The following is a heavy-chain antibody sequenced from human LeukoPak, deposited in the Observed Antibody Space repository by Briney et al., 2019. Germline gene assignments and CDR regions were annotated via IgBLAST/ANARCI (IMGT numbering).Heavy chain of an antibody. V-gene: IGHV3-23*01. Sequence: GRSLRLSCAASGFTFSSYGMHWVRQAPGKGLEWVSATSGSGGSRYYADSVKGRFTISRDNPKNALYLEMNSLRAEDTAVYYCAKYSSSGGYTKGGAFDIWGQGTMVTVSS. D-gene: IGHD3/OR15-3a*01. J-gene: IGHJ3*02. CDR1: GFTFSSYG. CDR2: TSGSGGSR. CDR3: AKYSSSGGYTKGGAFDI.